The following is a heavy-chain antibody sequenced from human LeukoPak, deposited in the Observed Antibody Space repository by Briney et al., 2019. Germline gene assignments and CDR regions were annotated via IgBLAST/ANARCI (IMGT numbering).Heavy chain of an antibody. J-gene: IGHJ4*02. Sequence: GGSLRLSCAASGFTFRDYYMTWIRQAPGKGLEWVSYISGSSDDTNYADSVKGRFTISRDNAKNSLYLQMNSLRVEDTAVYYCASGNWGCSSSSCGYFDYWGQGTLVTVSS. CDR1: GFTFRDYY. D-gene: IGHD2-2*01. V-gene: IGHV3-11*03. CDR2: ISGSSDDT. CDR3: ASGNWGCSSSSCGYFDY.